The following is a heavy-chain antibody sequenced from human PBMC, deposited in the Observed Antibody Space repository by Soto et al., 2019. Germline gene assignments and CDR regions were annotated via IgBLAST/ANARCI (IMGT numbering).Heavy chain of an antibody. D-gene: IGHD4-17*01. V-gene: IGHV3-64D*08. J-gene: IGHJ5*02. Sequence: GGSLRLSCSASGFTFSSYAMHWVRQAPGKGLEYVSAISSNGGSTYYADSVKGRFTISRDNSKNTLYLQMSSLRAEDTAVYYCVKDRQTTVVTPVWFDPWGQGTLVTVSS. CDR3: VKDRQTTVVTPVWFDP. CDR1: GFTFSSYA. CDR2: ISSNGGST.